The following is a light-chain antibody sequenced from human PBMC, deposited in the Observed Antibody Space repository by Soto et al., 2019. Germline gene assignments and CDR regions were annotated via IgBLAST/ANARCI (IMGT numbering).Light chain of an antibody. V-gene: IGLV1-51*01. CDR2: DNL. Sequence: QSVLTQPPSVSATPGQKVTISCSGSNSNIGNNYVSWYQQLPGTAPKLLIYDNLHRPSGIPDRFSGSKSGTSATLAITGLQAGDEADYYCGTWDSRLSVGVFGGGTKVTGL. J-gene: IGLJ2*01. CDR1: NSNIGNNY. CDR3: GTWDSRLSVGV.